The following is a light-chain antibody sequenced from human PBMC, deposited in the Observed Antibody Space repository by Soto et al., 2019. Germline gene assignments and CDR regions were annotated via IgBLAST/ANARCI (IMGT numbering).Light chain of an antibody. V-gene: IGLV2-14*03. Sequence: QSVLTQPASVSGSPGQSITISCTGTSSDVGGYNYVSWYQHHPGKAPKLIIYDFSNRPSGFSIRFSGSKSDNTASLTISGLQPEDEADYHCSSYTTSNTRQIVFGTGTKVTV. J-gene: IGLJ1*01. CDR3: SSYTTSNTRQIV. CDR2: DFS. CDR1: SSDVGGYNY.